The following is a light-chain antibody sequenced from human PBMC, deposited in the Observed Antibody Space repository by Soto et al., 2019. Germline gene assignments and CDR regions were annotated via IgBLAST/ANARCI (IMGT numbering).Light chain of an antibody. CDR1: QSVSSNY. CDR3: QQYGSSPST. V-gene: IGKV3-20*01. CDR2: GAS. J-gene: IGKJ1*01. Sequence: EIVLTQSPGTLSLSPGERATLSCRASQSVSSNYRTWYQQKPGQAPRRLIFGASSRATGIPDRFSGSGSGTDFTLTISRLEPEDFAVYYCQQYGSSPSTFGQGTKVEIK.